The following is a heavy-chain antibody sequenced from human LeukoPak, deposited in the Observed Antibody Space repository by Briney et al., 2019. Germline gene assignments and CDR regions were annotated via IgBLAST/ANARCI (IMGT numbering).Heavy chain of an antibody. CDR1: GGSFSGYY. D-gene: IGHD6-13*01. J-gene: IGHJ3*02. CDR2: INHSGST. V-gene: IGHV4-34*01. Sequence: PSETLSLTCAVYGGSFSGYYWSWIRQPPGKGLEWIGEINHSGSTNYNPSPKSRVTISVDTSKNQFSLKLSSVTAADTAVYYCARGLSWYYAFDIWGQGTMVTVSS. CDR3: ARGLSWYYAFDI.